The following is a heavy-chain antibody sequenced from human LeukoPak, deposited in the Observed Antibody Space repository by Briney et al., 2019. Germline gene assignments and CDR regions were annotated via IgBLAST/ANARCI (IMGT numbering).Heavy chain of an antibody. Sequence: GGSLSLSCAASGFTFSSYAMSWVRQAPGKGLEWVSAISGSGGSTYYADSVEGRFTISRDNSRDTLYLQMNSQRAEDTAVYYCAKGYYDYVWGSYYFDYWGQGTLVTVSP. J-gene: IGHJ4*02. V-gene: IGHV3-23*01. CDR1: GFTFSSYA. D-gene: IGHD3-16*01. CDR2: ISGSGGST. CDR3: AKGYYDYVWGSYYFDY.